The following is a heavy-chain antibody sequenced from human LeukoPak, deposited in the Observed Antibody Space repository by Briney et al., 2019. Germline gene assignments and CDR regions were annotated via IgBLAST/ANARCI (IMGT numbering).Heavy chain of an antibody. Sequence: SETLSLTCTVSGYSISSGYYWGWIRPPPGKGLEWIGSIYHSGSTYYNPSLKSRVTMSVDTSKNQFSLKLSSVTAADTAVYYCARLASSTSRGGHYYYYMDVWGKGTTVTVSS. CDR3: ARLASSTSRGGHYYYYMDV. V-gene: IGHV4-38-2*02. J-gene: IGHJ6*03. D-gene: IGHD2-2*01. CDR1: GYSISSGYY. CDR2: IYHSGST.